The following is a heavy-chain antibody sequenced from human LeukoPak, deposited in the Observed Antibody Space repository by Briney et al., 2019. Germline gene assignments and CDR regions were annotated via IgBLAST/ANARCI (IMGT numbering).Heavy chain of an antibody. CDR1: GYNFTGYY. J-gene: IGHJ5*02. Sequence: VASVKVSCKSSGYNFTGYYMHWVRQAPGHGLEWMGCINPNGGGTIYAQPFQGRVTMTRDTSISTAYMELSRLRSDDTAMYYCATLYCSATRCSYNWFDPWGPGTLVTVSS. CDR2: INPNGGGT. D-gene: IGHD2-2*01. CDR3: ATLYCSATRCSYNWFDP. V-gene: IGHV1-2*02.